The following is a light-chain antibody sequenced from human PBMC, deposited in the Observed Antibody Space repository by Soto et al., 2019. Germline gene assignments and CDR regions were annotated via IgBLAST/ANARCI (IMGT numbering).Light chain of an antibody. Sequence: QPVLTQSPSASASLGASVKLTCTQTSGHSSYAIAWHQQQPEKGPRYLMKLNSDGSHSKGDGIPDRVSGSSSGAERYLTISSLQSEDEADYYGQTWGTGLLVFGGGTKRTVL. J-gene: IGLJ3*02. V-gene: IGLV4-69*01. CDR1: SGHSSYA. CDR2: LNSDGSH. CDR3: QTWGTGLLV.